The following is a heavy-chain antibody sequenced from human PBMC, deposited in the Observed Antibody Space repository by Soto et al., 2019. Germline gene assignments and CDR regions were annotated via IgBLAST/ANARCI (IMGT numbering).Heavy chain of an antibody. V-gene: IGHV3-23*01. CDR2: ISDSGINT. J-gene: IGHJ4*02. Sequence: PGGSLRLSCAASGFTFSSYAMSWVRQAPGKGLEWVSTISDSGINTYYADSVKGRFTISRDRSKNTLYLHLDSLRVDDTAVYYCAKVRAAITGTTSIWDWGQGTLVTVSS. CDR3: AKVRAAITGTTSIWD. D-gene: IGHD1-7*01. CDR1: GFTFSSYA.